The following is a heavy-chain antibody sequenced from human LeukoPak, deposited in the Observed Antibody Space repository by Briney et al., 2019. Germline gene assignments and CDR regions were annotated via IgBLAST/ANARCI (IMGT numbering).Heavy chain of an antibody. J-gene: IGHJ4*02. V-gene: IGHV4-34*01. D-gene: IGHD1-26*01. CDR2: INHSGST. Sequence: SETLSLTCAVYGGSFSGYYWSWIRQPPGKGLEWIGEINHSGSTNYNPSLKSRVTISVDTSKNQFSPKLSSVTAADTAVYYCARMSGSYPPYFDYWGQGTLVTVSS. CDR1: GGSFSGYY. CDR3: ARMSGSYPPYFDY.